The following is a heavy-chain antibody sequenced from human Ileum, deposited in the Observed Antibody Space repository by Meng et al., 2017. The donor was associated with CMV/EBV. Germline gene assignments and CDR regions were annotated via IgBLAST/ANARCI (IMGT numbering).Heavy chain of an antibody. D-gene: IGHD3-22*01. CDR1: GFIFSNAW. CDR3: TTHKGWLMRALGY. Sequence: GESLKISCAGSGFIFSNAWMAWVRQVPGKGLEWVGLIKSEADGGTTDYAPPVKGRFSLSRDDSKDTLYLQMNALKTEDSAVYYCTTHKGWLMRALGYWGQGTVVTVSS. CDR2: IKSEADGGTT. J-gene: IGHJ4*02. V-gene: IGHV3-15*01.